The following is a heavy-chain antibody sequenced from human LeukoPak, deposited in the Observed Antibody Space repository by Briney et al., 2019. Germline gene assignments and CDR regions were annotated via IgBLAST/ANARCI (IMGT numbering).Heavy chain of an antibody. CDR2: IYNSGST. Sequence: SETLSLTCTVSGVSISSYHWTWIRQPPGEGLEWIGHIYNSGSTNYNPSLRGRVTISLDTSKNQVSLKLNSVTAADTAMYYCARKDGDGWGQGTLVTVSS. CDR3: ARKDGDG. V-gene: IGHV4-59*01. CDR1: GVSISSYH. J-gene: IGHJ4*02. D-gene: IGHD5-24*01.